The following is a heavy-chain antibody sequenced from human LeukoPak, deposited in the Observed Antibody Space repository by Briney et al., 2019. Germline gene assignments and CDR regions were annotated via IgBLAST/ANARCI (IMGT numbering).Heavy chain of an antibody. V-gene: IGHV3-48*02. D-gene: IGHD6-19*01. CDR3: PRVSYSSGWCAFDF. Sequence: GESLTLSCTASGVTFSSYSNNWTCQAPGKGQERVSYISSSSSTIYYADSANGRLTITRDNAKNSLYLQMNSLRDEDTTVYYWPRVSYSSGWCAFDFWGQGTMVTVSS. CDR1: GVTFSSYS. CDR2: ISSSSSTI. J-gene: IGHJ3*01.